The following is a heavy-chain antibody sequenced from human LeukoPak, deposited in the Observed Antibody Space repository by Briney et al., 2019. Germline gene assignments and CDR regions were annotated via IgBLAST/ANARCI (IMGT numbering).Heavy chain of an antibody. CDR2: IYSGDNT. J-gene: IGHJ4*02. Sequence: GSLRLSCAASGFSVSSNYMSWVRQAPGKGLECVSFIYSGDNTYYADSVKGRFTISRDNSKNTLYLQMNSLRAEDTAVYYCARAGDILTGYYWSFDYWGQGTLVTVSS. CDR3: ARAGDILTGYYWSFDY. D-gene: IGHD3-9*01. CDR1: GFSVSSNY. V-gene: IGHV3-53*01.